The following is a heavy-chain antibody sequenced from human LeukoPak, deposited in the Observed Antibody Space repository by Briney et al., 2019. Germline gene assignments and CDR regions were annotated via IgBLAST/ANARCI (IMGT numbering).Heavy chain of an antibody. D-gene: IGHD4-11*01. CDR1: GYSFTSYW. V-gene: IGHV5-51*01. CDR3: ARHADYIDP. Sequence: EESLKISCKGFGYSFTSYWIGWVRQMPGKGLEWMGIIFPGDSESRYSPSFQGQVTFSVEKSISTAYLQWISLKDSDTAMYYCARHADYIDPWGQGTLVTVSS. J-gene: IGHJ5*02. CDR2: IFPGDSES.